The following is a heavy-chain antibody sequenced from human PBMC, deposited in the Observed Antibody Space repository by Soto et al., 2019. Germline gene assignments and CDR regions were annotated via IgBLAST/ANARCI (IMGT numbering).Heavy chain of an antibody. CDR3: ARDFYDFCSCYYLWWFDP. J-gene: IGHJ5*02. CDR1: GDSVSSNSAA. Sequence: QVQLQQSGPGLVKPSQTLSLTCAISGDSVSSNSAAWNWIRQSPSRGLEWLGRTYYRYKWYNDYAVCVKSRITIHPDTSKKQIYLQQNSVTPEDTAVYYSARDFYDFCSCYYLWWFDPWGQGPLVTVSS. D-gene: IGHD3-3*01. V-gene: IGHV6-1*01. CDR2: TYYRYKWYN.